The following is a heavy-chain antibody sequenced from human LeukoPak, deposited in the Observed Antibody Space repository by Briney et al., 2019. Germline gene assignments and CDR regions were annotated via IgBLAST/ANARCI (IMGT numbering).Heavy chain of an antibody. J-gene: IGHJ2*01. CDR2: IKPHTGDT. V-gene: IGHV1-2*02. Sequence: ASVRVSCKATGYSFTGFYLHWVRQAPGQGLEWMGWIKPHTGDTNYAQRFQGRVTMNRDTSISTAYMELSNLRSADTAIYYCARGKVGVDWYFDFWGRGTLVSVSS. CDR1: GYSFTGFY. D-gene: IGHD2-15*01. CDR3: ARGKVGVDWYFDF.